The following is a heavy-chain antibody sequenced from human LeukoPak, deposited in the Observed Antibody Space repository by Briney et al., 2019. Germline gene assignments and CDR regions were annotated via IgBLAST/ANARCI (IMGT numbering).Heavy chain of an antibody. J-gene: IGHJ3*02. D-gene: IGHD2-2*01. CDR2: IYYSGST. V-gene: IGHV4-59*01. CDR3: ARDPNSPAALNGANAFDI. CDR1: GGSISSYY. Sequence: SETLSLTCTVSGGSISSYYWSWIRQPPGKGLEWIGYIYYSGSTNYNPSLKSRVTISVDTSKNQFSLKLSSVTAADTAVYYCARDPNSPAALNGANAFDIWGQGTMVTVSS.